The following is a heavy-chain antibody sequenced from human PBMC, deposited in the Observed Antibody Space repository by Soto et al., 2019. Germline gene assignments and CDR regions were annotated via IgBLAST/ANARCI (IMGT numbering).Heavy chain of an antibody. D-gene: IGHD4-17*01. V-gene: IGHV4-59*08. CDR3: ARHQIYDYGDYSSYYYYMDV. CDR1: GGSISSYY. CDR2: IYYSGST. J-gene: IGHJ6*03. Sequence: QVQLQESGPGLVKPSETLSLTCTVSGGSISSYYWSWIRQPPGKGLEWIGYIYYSGSTNYNPSLKSRFTISVDTSKNQFSLKLSSVTAADTAVYYCARHQIYDYGDYSSYYYYMDVWCKGTTVTVSS.